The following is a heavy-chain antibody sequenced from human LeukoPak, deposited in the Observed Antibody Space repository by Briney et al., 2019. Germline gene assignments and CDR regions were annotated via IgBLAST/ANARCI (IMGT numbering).Heavy chain of an antibody. V-gene: IGHV3-49*04. CDR3: TRGKSSSWYPEGSYYFDY. D-gene: IGHD6-13*01. CDR1: GFTFGDYA. Sequence: GGSLRLSCTASGFTFGDYAMSWVSQAPGKGLEWVGFIRSKAYGGTTEYAASVKGRFTISRDDSKSIAYLQMNSLKTEDTAVYYCTRGKSSSWYPEGSYYFDYWGQGTLVTVSS. J-gene: IGHJ4*02. CDR2: IRSKAYGGTT.